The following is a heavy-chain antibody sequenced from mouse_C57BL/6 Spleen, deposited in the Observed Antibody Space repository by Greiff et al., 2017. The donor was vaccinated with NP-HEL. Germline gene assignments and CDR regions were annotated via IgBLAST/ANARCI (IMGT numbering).Heavy chain of an antibody. V-gene: IGHV3-1*01. CDR1: GYSITSGYD. Sequence: EVQLQESGPGMVKPSQSLSLTCTVTGYSITSGYDWHWIRHFPGNKLEWMGYISYSGSTNYNPSLKSRISITHDTSKNHFFLKLNSVTTEDTATYYCARGELFYAMDYWGQGTSVTVSS. J-gene: IGHJ4*01. CDR2: ISYSGST. CDR3: ARGELFYAMDY.